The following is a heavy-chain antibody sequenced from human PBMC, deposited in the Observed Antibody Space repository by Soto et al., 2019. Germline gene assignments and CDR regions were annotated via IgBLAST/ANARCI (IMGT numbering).Heavy chain of an antibody. CDR3: AGGRVVRSWFDP. D-gene: IGHD2-21*01. Sequence: SETLSLTCAVYGGSFSGYYWSWIRQPPGKGLEWIGEINHSGSTNYNPSLKSRVTISVDTSKNQFSLKLSSVTAADTAVYYCAGGRVVRSWFDPWGQGTLVTVSS. CDR1: GGSFSGYY. J-gene: IGHJ5*02. CDR2: INHSGST. V-gene: IGHV4-34*01.